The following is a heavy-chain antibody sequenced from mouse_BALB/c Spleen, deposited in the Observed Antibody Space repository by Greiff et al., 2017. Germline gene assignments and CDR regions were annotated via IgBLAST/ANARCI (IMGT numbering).Heavy chain of an antibody. V-gene: IGHV5-17*02. CDR1: GFTFSSFG. D-gene: IGHD4-1*01. CDR2: ISSGSSTI. J-gene: IGHJ4*01. CDR3: ARNWDEYAMDY. Sequence: EVKLMESGGGLVQPGGSRKLSSAASGFTFSSFGMHWVRQAPEKGLEWVAYISSGSSTIYYADTVKGRFTISRDNPKNTLFLQMTSLRSEDTAMYYCARNWDEYAMDYWGQGTSVTVSS.